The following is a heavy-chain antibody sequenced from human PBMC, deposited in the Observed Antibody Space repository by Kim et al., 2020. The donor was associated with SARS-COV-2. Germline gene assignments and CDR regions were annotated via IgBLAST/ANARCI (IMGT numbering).Heavy chain of an antibody. Sequence: SETLSLTCTVSGGSISSGSYYWSWIRQPAGKGLEWIGRIYTSGSTNYNPSLKSRVTISVDTSKNQFSLKLSSVTAADTAVYYCAREYIAAAGTSPARRLDNWFDPWGQGTLVTVSS. CDR3: AREYIAAAGTSPARRLDNWFDP. CDR1: GGSISSGSYY. CDR2: IYTSGST. V-gene: IGHV4-61*02. J-gene: IGHJ5*02. D-gene: IGHD6-13*01.